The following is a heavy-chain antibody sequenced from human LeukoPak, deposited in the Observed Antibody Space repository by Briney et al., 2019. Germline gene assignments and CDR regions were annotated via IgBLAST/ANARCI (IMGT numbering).Heavy chain of an antibody. J-gene: IGHJ6*03. CDR3: ARRSQLLPYYYYYMDV. CDR1: GFTFSDYY. V-gene: IGHV3-11*04. CDR2: ISSSGSTI. Sequence: PGGSLRLSCAASGFTFSDYYMSWIRQAPGKGLEWVSYISSSGSTIYYADSVKGRFTISRDNAKNSLYLQMNSLRAEDTAVYYCARRSQLLPYYYYYMDVWGKGTTVTVSS. D-gene: IGHD2-2*01.